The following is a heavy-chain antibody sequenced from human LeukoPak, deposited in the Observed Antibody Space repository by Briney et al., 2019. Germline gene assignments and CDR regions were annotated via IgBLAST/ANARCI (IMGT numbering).Heavy chain of an antibody. CDR2: INHSGST. CDR3: ATIVVPWESYFDY. CDR1: GEPFNGYY. J-gene: IGHJ4*02. Sequence: SETLSLTCAVYGEPFNGYYWNWIRQSPGKGLEWIGEINHSGSTNYNPSLKSRVTISVDTSKNQFSLKLNSVTAADTAVYYCATIVVPWESYFDYWGQGTLVTVSS. D-gene: IGHD3-22*01. V-gene: IGHV4-34*01.